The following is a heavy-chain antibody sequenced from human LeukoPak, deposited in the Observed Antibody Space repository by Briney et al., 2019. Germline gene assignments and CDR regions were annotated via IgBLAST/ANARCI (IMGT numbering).Heavy chain of an antibody. V-gene: IGHV4-59*01. J-gene: IGHJ4*02. D-gene: IGHD4-17*01. CDR1: GGSISSYY. CDR3: ARSKGTTVTTRGALSY. Sequence: SETLSLTCTVSGGSISSYYWSWIRQPPGKGLEWIGYISYSGSTNSNPSLKSRVTTSVDTSKNQFSLKLSFVTAADTAVYYCARSKGTTVTTRGALSYWGQGTLVTVSS. CDR2: ISYSGST.